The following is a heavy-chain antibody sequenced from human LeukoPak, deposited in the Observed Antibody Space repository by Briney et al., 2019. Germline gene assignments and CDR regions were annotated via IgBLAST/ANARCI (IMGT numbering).Heavy chain of an antibody. D-gene: IGHD5-12*01. CDR3: AKDIGGYSYAADY. CDR1: GFTFDDYA. Sequence: GGSLRLSCAASGFTFDDYAMHWGRQAPGKGLEWVSLISGDGGRTYYADSVKGRFTISRENSKNSLYLQMNSLRIEDTALYYCAKDIGGYSYAADYWGQGTLVTVSS. J-gene: IGHJ4*02. CDR2: ISGDGGRT. V-gene: IGHV3-43*02.